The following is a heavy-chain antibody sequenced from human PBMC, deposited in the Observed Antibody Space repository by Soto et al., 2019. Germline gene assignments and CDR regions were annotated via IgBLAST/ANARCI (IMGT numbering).Heavy chain of an antibody. V-gene: IGHV3-21*01. Sequence: PGGSLRLACAASGFTFSSYSMNWVRQAPGKGLEWVSSISSSSSYIYYADTVKGRFTISRDNAKNSLYLQMNSLRAEDTAVYYFARDRAYGDLAYYYYGMDVWGQGTTVTVSS. CDR2: ISSSSSYI. CDR3: ARDRAYGDLAYYYYGMDV. D-gene: IGHD4-17*01. CDR1: GFTFSSYS. J-gene: IGHJ6*02.